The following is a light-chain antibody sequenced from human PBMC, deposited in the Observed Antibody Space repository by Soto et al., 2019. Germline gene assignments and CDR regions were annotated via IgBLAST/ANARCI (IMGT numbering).Light chain of an antibody. Sequence: DIQMTQSPSTLSASVGARVTITCRASQSVGSWLAWYQQKPGKAPKLLIYKASRLESGVPSRFSGSESGTEFTLTISNLQPDDFATYYCQQYHKFWTFGQGTKVDIK. V-gene: IGKV1-5*03. J-gene: IGKJ1*01. CDR2: KAS. CDR1: QSVGSW. CDR3: QQYHKFWT.